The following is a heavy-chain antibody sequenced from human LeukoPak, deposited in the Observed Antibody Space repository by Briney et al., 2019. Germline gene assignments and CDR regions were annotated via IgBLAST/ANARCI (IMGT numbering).Heavy chain of an antibody. J-gene: IGHJ4*02. CDR3: ARRAYSSRWYYFDY. CDR2: VDYSGTS. D-gene: IGHD6-13*01. Sequence: PSETLSLTCTVSGAFVTSDLYHWAWIRQPPGRGLEWFGSVDYSGTSYYNPSLKSRLTVSVDTSKNQFSLKLTSVTAADTAVYYCARRAYSSRWYYFDYWGQGTLVAVSS. CDR1: GAFVTSDLYH. V-gene: IGHV4-39*01.